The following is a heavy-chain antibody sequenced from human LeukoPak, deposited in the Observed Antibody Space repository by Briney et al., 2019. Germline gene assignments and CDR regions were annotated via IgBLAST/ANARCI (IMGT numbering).Heavy chain of an antibody. J-gene: IGHJ6*03. CDR2: IYYSGDT. CDR3: ARVPGGYHYMDV. Sequence: SETLSLTCTVSGDSISSYYWTWIRQPPGRGLEWIGYIYYSGDTTYNPSLKSRVIISVDTSKSQFSLNLISVTAADTAVYYCARVPGGYHYMDVWGKGTTGTVSS. CDR1: GDSISSYY. V-gene: IGHV4-59*08.